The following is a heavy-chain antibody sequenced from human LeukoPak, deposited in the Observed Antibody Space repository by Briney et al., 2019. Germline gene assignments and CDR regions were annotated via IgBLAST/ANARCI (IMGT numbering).Heavy chain of an antibody. D-gene: IGHD5-12*01. Sequence: PGRSLRLSCAASGFTFDDYAMHWVRQAPGKGLEWVSGISWNSGSIGYADSVKGRFTISRDNAKNSLYLQMNSLRAEDTALYYCAKDLRDGYNYRRGAFDIWGQGTMVTVSS. V-gene: IGHV3-9*01. CDR1: GFTFDDYA. CDR3: AKDLRDGYNYRRGAFDI. CDR2: ISWNSGSI. J-gene: IGHJ3*02.